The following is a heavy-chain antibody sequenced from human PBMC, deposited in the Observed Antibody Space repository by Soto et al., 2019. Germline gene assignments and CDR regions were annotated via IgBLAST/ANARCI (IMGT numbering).Heavy chain of an antibody. CDR2: ISHNDLK. CDR1: GDCVNTHDW. V-gene: IGHV4-4*02. J-gene: IGHJ4*02. CDR3: ARRPSSGAIAD. D-gene: IGHD2-21*01. Sequence: PSETLSLTRAVSGDCVNTHDWWAWVPQPPGKRPEWIGEISHNDLKNYHPFLKTRLSFSISRDRSSLQFSLSLRSVTATHTAVYFCARRPSSGAIADWGQGKMVTVSS.